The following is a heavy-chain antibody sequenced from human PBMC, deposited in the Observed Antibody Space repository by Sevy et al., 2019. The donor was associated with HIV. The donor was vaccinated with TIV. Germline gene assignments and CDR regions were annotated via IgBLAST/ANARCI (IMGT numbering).Heavy chain of an antibody. CDR2: ISVYNGDT. J-gene: IGHJ6*02. CDR1: GYTFTSYG. V-gene: IGHV1-18*04. D-gene: IGHD5-12*01. CDR3: ARGGYSGYGGSAMDV. Sequence: ALVKVSCKASGYTFTSYGISWVRQAPGQGLEWMGWISVYNGDTNFAQTLQGRVTMTTDTSTSTAYMELRNLRSDDTAVYYCARGGYSGYGGSAMDVWGQGTTVTVSS.